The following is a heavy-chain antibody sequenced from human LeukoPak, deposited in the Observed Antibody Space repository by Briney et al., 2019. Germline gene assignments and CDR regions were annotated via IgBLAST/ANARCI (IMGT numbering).Heavy chain of an antibody. CDR1: GGSISNYY. D-gene: IGHD3-9*01. J-gene: IGHJ4*02. V-gene: IGHV4-59*01. CDR3: ARGAFNILTGYYVPH. CDR2: IYYSGNT. Sequence: SETLSVTCTVSGGSISNYYWSWIRQPPGKGLEWIGYIYYSGNTNYNPSLKSRVTISVDTSKNQFSLKLSSVTAADTAVYYCARGAFNILTGYYVPHWGQGTLVTVSS.